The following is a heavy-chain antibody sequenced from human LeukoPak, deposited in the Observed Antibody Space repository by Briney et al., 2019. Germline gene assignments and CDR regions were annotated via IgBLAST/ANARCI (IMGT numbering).Heavy chain of an antibody. CDR3: ARTTEGGYTYDYFYYYYMDV. Sequence: SETLSLTCAVYGGSFSGYYWSWIRQPPWKGLEWIGYIYYSGSTNYNPSLKSRVAISVDTSKNQFSLKLSSVTAADTAVYYCARTTEGGYTYDYFYYYYMDVWGKGTTVTISS. CDR2: IYYSGST. D-gene: IGHD5-18*01. J-gene: IGHJ6*03. CDR1: GGSFSGYY. V-gene: IGHV4-59*01.